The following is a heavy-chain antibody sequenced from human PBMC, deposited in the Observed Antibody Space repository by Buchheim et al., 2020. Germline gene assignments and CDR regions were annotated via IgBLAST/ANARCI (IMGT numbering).Heavy chain of an antibody. CDR3: AKDRDSTGGLDFALDY. D-gene: IGHD2-8*02. Sequence: QVQLLESGGGLVQPGRSLRLSCAASGFTFSSYGIHWVRQAPGKGLEWVAVISFDGSSADYADSVKGRFTISRDNSKTKVNLQMNSVSTEDTAVYYCAKDRDSTGGLDFALDYWGQGT. CDR1: GFTFSSYG. J-gene: IGHJ4*02. V-gene: IGHV3-30*18. CDR2: ISFDGSSA.